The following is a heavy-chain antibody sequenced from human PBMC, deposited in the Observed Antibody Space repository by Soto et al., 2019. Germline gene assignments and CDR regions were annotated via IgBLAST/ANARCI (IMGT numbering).Heavy chain of an antibody. J-gene: IGHJ4*02. CDR1: GYTFTSYG. V-gene: IGHV1-18*01. D-gene: IGHD4-17*01. CDR2: ISAYNGNT. CDR3: ARVPNGDPNVYYFDY. Sequence: ASVKVSCKASGYTFTSYGISWVRQAPGQGLEWMGWISAYNGNTNYAQKLQGRVTMTTDTSTSTAYMELRSLRSDDTAVYYCARVPNGDPNVYYFDYWGQGTLVTVSS.